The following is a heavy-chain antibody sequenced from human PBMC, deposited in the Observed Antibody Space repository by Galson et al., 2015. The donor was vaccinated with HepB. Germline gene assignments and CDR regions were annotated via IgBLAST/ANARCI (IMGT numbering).Heavy chain of an antibody. Sequence: SLRLSCAASGFTFGSYSMNWVRQAPGKGLEWVSSISSGRSYIYYADSVKGRFTISRDNAKNSLYLQMNSLRAEDTAVYYCARYCSSASCSYYYYMDVWGKGTTVTVSS. CDR1: GFTFGSYS. V-gene: IGHV3-21*01. CDR2: ISSGRSYI. J-gene: IGHJ6*03. CDR3: ARYCSSASCSYYYYMDV. D-gene: IGHD2-2*01.